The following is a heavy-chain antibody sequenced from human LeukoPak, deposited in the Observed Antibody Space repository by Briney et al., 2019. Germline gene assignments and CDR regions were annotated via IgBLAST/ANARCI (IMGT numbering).Heavy chain of an antibody. CDR1: GFTFSSYA. D-gene: IGHD5-12*01. Sequence: GGSLRLSCAASGFTFSSYAMTWVRQAPGKGLEWASAISGSGGSTYYADSVKGRFTISRDNSKNTLYLQMNSLRAEDTAVYYCAKCIVATNYYYYYMDVWGKGTTVTVSS. CDR2: ISGSGGST. CDR3: AKCIVATNYYYYYMDV. J-gene: IGHJ6*03. V-gene: IGHV3-23*01.